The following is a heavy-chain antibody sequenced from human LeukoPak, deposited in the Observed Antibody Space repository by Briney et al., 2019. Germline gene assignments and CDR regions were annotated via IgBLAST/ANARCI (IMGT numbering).Heavy chain of an antibody. CDR3: ATSPSGYDFDY. D-gene: IGHD5-12*01. CDR1: GFIFSDYY. V-gene: IGHV3-72*01. Sequence: GGSLRLSCAASGFIFSDYYMVWVRQAPGKGLEWVGRSRNKANSYTTKYAASVKGRFTISRDDSKNSLYLQMNSLKTEDTAVYYCATSPSGYDFDYWGQGTLVTVSS. CDR2: SRNKANSYTT. J-gene: IGHJ4*02.